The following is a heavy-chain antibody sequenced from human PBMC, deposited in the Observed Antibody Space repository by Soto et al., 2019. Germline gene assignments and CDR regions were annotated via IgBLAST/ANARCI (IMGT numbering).Heavy chain of an antibody. Sequence: ASVKVSCKVSGYTLTELSMHWVLQAPGKGLEWMGGFDPEDGETIYAQKFQGRVTMTEDTSTDTAYMELSSLRSEDTALYYCATHPVLRYFDRFAPWGQGPLVTVSS. V-gene: IGHV1-24*01. CDR1: GYTLTELS. D-gene: IGHD3-9*01. J-gene: IGHJ5*02. CDR2: FDPEDGET. CDR3: ATHPVLRYFDRFAP.